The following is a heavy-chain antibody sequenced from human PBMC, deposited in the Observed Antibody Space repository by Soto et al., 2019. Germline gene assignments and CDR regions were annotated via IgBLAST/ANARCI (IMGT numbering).Heavy chain of an antibody. CDR2: INPNSGGT. J-gene: IGHJ3*02. D-gene: IGHD5-12*01. CDR3: ARLRSGYSGYDPGAFDI. V-gene: IGHV1-2*04. CDR1: GYTFTGYY. Sequence: ASVKVSCKASGYTFTGYYLLCVRQAPGQGLEWIGWINPNSGGTNYAQKFQGWVTMTRDTSNSTAYMELIRLRSDDTAVYYCARLRSGYSGYDPGAFDIWG.